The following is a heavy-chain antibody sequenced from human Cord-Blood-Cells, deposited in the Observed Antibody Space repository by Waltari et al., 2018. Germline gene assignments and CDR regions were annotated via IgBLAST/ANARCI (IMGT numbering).Heavy chain of an antibody. J-gene: IGHJ4*02. V-gene: IGHV4-39*01. Sequence: QLQLQESGPGLVKPSETLSLTCTVSGGSISSSSYYWGWIRQPPGKGLERIGSIYYSGSTYYNPSLKSRVTISVDTSKNQLSLKLSSVTAADTAVYYCARHGYSSSSYYFDYWGQGTLVTVSS. CDR3: ARHGYSSSSYYFDY. CDR1: GGSISSSSYY. CDR2: IYYSGST. D-gene: IGHD6-6*01.